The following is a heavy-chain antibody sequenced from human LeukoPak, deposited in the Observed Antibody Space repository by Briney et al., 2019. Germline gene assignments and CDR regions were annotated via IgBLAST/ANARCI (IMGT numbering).Heavy chain of an antibody. Sequence: GGSLRLSCAASGFTFDDYAMHWVRQAPGKGLEWVSGISWNSGSIGYADSVKGRFTISRDNAKNSLYLQMNSLRAEDTALYYCAKDKSSIAAAGTLDYWGQGTLVTVSS. CDR3: AKDKSSIAAAGTLDY. J-gene: IGHJ4*02. CDR2: ISWNSGSI. D-gene: IGHD6-13*01. CDR1: GFTFDDYA. V-gene: IGHV3-9*01.